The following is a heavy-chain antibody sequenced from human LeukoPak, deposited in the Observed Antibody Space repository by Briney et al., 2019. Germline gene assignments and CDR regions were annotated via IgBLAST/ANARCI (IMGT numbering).Heavy chain of an antibody. CDR1: GGSISSYY. J-gene: IGHJ4*02. V-gene: IGHV4-4*07. D-gene: IGHD3-9*01. CDR3: ARAGKFKYDILTGYYPYYFDY. CDR2: IYTSGST. Sequence: SETLSLTCTVSGGSISSYYWSWIRQPAGKGLEWIGRIYTSGSTNYNPSLKSRVTMSVDTSKNQFSLKLSSVTAADTAVYYCARAGKFKYDILTGYYPYYFDYWGQGTLVTVSS.